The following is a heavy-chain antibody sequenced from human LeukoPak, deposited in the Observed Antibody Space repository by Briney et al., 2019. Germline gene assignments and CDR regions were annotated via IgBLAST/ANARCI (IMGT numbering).Heavy chain of an antibody. D-gene: IGHD3-3*01. CDR3: ARVVSDYDFWSGYNYYYYMDV. CDR1: GYTFTNYG. Sequence: ASVKVSCKASGYTFTNYGINWVRQAPGQGLEWMGWISGYNGHTYSAQKLQGRVTMTTDTSASTAYMELRSLRSDDTAVYYCARVVSDYDFWSGYNYYYYMDVWGKGTTVTVSS. V-gene: IGHV1-18*01. CDR2: ISGYNGHT. J-gene: IGHJ6*03.